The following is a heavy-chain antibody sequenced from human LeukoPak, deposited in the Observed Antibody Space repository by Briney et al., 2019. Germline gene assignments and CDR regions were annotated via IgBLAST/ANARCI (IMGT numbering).Heavy chain of an antibody. J-gene: IGHJ5*02. CDR3: ARSITMVRGARLNWFDP. CDR2: TYYRSNT. CDR1: GGSINTSFCY. Sequence: SETLSLTCSVSGGSINTSFCYWGWIRQAPGKGLKWSGYTYYRSNTYYTPSIKIRITVSVDTSKKQFSLKLSSVAAADTAVYYCARSITMVRGARLNWFDPWGQGTLVTVSS. V-gene: IGHV4-39*07. D-gene: IGHD3-10*01.